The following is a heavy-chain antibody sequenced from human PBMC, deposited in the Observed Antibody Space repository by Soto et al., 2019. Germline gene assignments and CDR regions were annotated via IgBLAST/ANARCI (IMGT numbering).Heavy chain of an antibody. J-gene: IGHJ6*02. D-gene: IGHD6-13*01. CDR2: IKQDGSEK. V-gene: IGHV3-7*05. Sequence: EVQLVESGGGLVQPGGSLRLSCAASGFTFSSYWMSWVRQAPGKGLEWVANIKQDGSEKYYVDSVKGRFTISRDNAKNSLYLQMNSLRAEDTAVYYCARDPHGGVIAAAGIPTNYYYYYGMDVWGQGTTVTVSS. CDR3: ARDPHGGVIAAAGIPTNYYYYYGMDV. CDR1: GFTFSSYW.